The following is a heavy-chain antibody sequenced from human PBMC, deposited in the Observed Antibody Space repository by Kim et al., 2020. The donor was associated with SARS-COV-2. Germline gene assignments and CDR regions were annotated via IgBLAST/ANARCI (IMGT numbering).Heavy chain of an antibody. CDR1: GGSISSSSYY. Sequence: SETLSLTCTVSGGSISSSSYYWGWIRQPPGKGLEWIGSIYYSGSTYYNPSLKSRVTISVDTSKNQFSLKLSSVTAADTAVYSCARRVVVPAAGFDYWGQG. J-gene: IGHJ4*02. CDR2: IYYSGST. CDR3: ARRVVVPAAGFDY. D-gene: IGHD2-2*01. V-gene: IGHV4-39*01.